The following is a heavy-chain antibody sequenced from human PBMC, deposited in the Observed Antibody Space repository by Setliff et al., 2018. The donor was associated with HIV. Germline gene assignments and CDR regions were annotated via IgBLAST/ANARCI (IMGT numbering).Heavy chain of an antibody. D-gene: IGHD2-21*02. Sequence: LSLTCAVYGGSFSDYYWSWIRQSPGKGLEWIGEINHRGSTNDNPSLKSRVTMSVDTSKNQFSLKLSSVTAADTAVYYCARRIAPGWWGGNSGDAFDLWGQGTMVTVSS. J-gene: IGHJ3*01. CDR2: INHRGST. V-gene: IGHV4-34*01. CDR1: GGSFSDYY. CDR3: ARRIAPGWWGGNSGDAFDL.